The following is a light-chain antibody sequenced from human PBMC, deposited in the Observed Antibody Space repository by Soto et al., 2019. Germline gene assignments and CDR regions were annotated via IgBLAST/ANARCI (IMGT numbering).Light chain of an antibody. CDR3: QQYKHYYS. J-gene: IGKJ2*03. V-gene: IGKV1-5*01. Sequence: DIQLTQSPSTLSASVGDRVTITCRASQSIDRWLAWYQQKLGKAPELLIHDASSLESGVPSRFSGSGSGTEFTLTINSLQPDDCATYYCQQYKHYYSFGQGTKLEIK. CDR1: QSIDRW. CDR2: DAS.